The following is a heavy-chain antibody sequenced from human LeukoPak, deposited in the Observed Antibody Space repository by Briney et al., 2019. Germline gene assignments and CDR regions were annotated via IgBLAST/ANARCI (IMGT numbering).Heavy chain of an antibody. CDR2: MYYRGNT. V-gene: IGHV4-39*07. J-gene: IGHJ4*02. CDR3: ARLYGNYQNYFDY. D-gene: IGHD1-7*01. Sequence: SDTLSLTCTVSGRSISIITYYWGWSRQPPGKGLDRVGHMYYRGNTFYNPSLKSRVPISVDTSKNQFSLKLRSVTAADTAVYYCARLYGNYQNYFDYWGQGTLVTVSS. CDR1: GRSISIITYY.